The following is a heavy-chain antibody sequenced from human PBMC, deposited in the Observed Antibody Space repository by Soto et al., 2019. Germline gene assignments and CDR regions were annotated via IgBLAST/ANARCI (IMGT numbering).Heavy chain of an antibody. CDR1: GYTFTSYA. V-gene: IGHV1-3*01. J-gene: IGHJ6*03. CDR3: ARERITIFGVVIYYYYYMDV. D-gene: IGHD3-3*01. CDR2: INAGNGNT. Sequence: QVPLVQSGAEVKKPGASVKVSCKASGYTFTSYAMHWVRQAPGQRLEWMGWINAGNGNTKYSQKFQGRVTITRDTSASTAYMELSSLRSEDTAVYYCARERITIFGVVIYYYYYMDVWGKGTTVTVSS.